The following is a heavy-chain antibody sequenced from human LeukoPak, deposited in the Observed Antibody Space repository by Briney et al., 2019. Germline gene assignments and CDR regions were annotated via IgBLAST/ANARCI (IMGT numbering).Heavy chain of an antibody. J-gene: IGHJ4*02. CDR2: ISSTSRTM. V-gene: IGHV3-48*01. CDR1: GFTFTTYS. D-gene: IGHD5-18*01. Sequence: GGSLRLSCAGSGFTFTTYSMNWVRQAPGKGLEWVSYISSTSRTMYYADSVKGRFTISRDNAKNSLYLHMNSLRAEDTAVYYCARVGYTYGYFDYWGQGTLVTVPS. CDR3: ARVGYTYGYFDY.